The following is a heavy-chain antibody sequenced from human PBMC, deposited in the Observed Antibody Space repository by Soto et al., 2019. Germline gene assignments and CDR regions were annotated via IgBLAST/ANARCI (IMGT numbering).Heavy chain of an antibody. CDR3: KSSSWYRDYYYGMDV. J-gene: IGHJ6*02. Sequence: GGSLRLSCAASGFTFSIYWMTWVRQAPGKGLEWVANIQQDGSEKNYVDSVKGRFTISRDNAKNSLYLQMNSLRAEDTAVYYCKSSSWYRDYYYGMDVWGQGTTVTVSS. V-gene: IGHV3-7*01. D-gene: IGHD6-13*01. CDR2: IQQDGSEK. CDR1: GFTFSIYW.